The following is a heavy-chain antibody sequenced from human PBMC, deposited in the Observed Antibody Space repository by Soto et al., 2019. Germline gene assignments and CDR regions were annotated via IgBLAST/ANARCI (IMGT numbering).Heavy chain of an antibody. Sequence: ASVKVSCKASGYTFTSYGISWARQAPGQGLEWMGWISAYNGNTNYAQKLQGRVTMTTDTSTSTAYMELRSLRSDDTAVYYCARDREYSYGLGWFDPWGQGTLVTVPS. V-gene: IGHV1-18*04. CDR3: ARDREYSYGLGWFDP. J-gene: IGHJ5*02. CDR2: ISAYNGNT. D-gene: IGHD5-18*01. CDR1: GYTFTSYG.